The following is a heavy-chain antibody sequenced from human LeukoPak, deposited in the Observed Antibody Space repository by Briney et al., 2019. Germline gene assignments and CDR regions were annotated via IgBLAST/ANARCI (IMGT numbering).Heavy chain of an antibody. D-gene: IGHD1-14*01. Sequence: GGSLRLSCAASGFRFSSYEMNWVRQAPGRGLEWVSYIGNTGRTIYYVDSVKGRFTVSRDNAKNSLYLQMNSLRAEDTAIYYCVRGDRYFFDYWGQGTLVPVSS. V-gene: IGHV3-48*03. CDR2: IGNTGRTI. CDR3: VRGDRYFFDY. CDR1: GFRFSSYE. J-gene: IGHJ4*02.